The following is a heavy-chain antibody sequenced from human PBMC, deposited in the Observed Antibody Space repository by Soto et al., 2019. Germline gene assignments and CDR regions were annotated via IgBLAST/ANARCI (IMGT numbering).Heavy chain of an antibody. V-gene: IGHV3-66*01. J-gene: IGHJ4*02. D-gene: IGHD4-17*01. CDR3: ARYGSGH. Sequence: EVQLVESGGGLVQPGGSLRLSCAASGLTVSTNPMSWVRQAPGKGLEWVSVIYTGGGTHYADSVKGRFTISRDNSKKTVNLQMNSLGPEDTAVYYCARYGSGHWGQGTLVTGSS. CDR2: IYTGGGT. CDR1: GLTVSTNP.